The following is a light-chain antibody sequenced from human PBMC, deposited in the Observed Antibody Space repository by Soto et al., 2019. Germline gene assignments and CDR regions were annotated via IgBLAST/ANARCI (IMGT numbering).Light chain of an antibody. J-gene: IGKJ4*01. CDR1: QGVGST. V-gene: IGKV3-15*01. Sequence: EIIMTQSPATLSVFPGERVTLSCRASQGVGSTLAWYRQQPGQAPRLLIYDAYIRASGVPARFSGSGSGTEFTLTISGLQSEDFAVYFCQHYKTWPLAFGGGTKVEIK. CDR3: QHYKTWPLA. CDR2: DAY.